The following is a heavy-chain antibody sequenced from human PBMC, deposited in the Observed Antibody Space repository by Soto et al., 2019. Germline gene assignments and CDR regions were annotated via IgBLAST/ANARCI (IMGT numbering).Heavy chain of an antibody. CDR2: IYHSGST. CDR3: ARGVVYHRNNWFDP. CDR1: GGSISSGGYS. Sequence: QLQLQESGSGLVKPSQTLSLTCAVSGGSISSGGYSWSWIRQPPGKGLEWIGYIYHSGSTYYNPSLKSRVTISVDRSKNQFSLKLSSVTAPDTAVYYCARGVVYHRNNWFDPWGQGTLVTVSS. J-gene: IGHJ5*02. V-gene: IGHV4-30-2*01. D-gene: IGHD3-3*01.